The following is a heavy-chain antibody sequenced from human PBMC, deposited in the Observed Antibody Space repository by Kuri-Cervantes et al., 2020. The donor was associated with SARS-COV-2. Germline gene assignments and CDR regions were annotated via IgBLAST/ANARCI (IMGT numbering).Heavy chain of an antibody. V-gene: IGHV1-18*01. J-gene: IGHJ3*02. D-gene: IGHD2-15*01. CDR2: ISAYNGNT. CDR1: GYTFTSYG. CDR3: AREPLGYCSGGSCRRARAFDI. Sequence: ASVKVSCKASGYTFTSYGISWVRQAPGQGLEWMGWISAYNGNTNYAQKFQGWVTMTRDTSISTAYMELSRLRSDDTAVYYCAREPLGYCSGGSCRRARAFDIWGQGTMVTVSS.